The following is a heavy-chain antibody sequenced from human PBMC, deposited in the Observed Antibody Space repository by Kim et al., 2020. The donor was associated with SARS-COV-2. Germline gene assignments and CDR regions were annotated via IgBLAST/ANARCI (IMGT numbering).Heavy chain of an antibody. V-gene: IGHV3-43*01. CDR3: VKATSYYFDS. D-gene: IGHD2-21*01. CDR1: GFTFEEYN. Sequence: GGSLRLSCAASGFTFEEYNMNWVRQVPGKGLEWVSFISWDGHTTYYADSVKGRFATSRDNKKDSLFLQMNSLRVEDTAFYYCVKATSYYFDSWGQGTLVTVSS. CDR2: ISWDGHTT. J-gene: IGHJ4*02.